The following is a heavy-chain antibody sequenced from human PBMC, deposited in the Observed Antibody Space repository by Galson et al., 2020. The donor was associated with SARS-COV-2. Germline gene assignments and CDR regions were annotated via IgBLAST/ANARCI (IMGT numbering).Heavy chain of an antibody. CDR1: GFTFGDYS. CDR2: IRNKAYGGTT. CDR3: TRDDFWGGYYCE. D-gene: IGHD3-3*01. J-gene: IGHJ4*02. Sequence: GGSLSLSCTASGFTFGDYSMSWIRQAPGKGLEWVGFIRNKAYGGTTQYAATVKGRFTISSDDSNSIAYLQMNSLKTEDTAVYYCTRDDFWGGYYCEWGQGTLVTVDS. V-gene: IGHV3-49*03.